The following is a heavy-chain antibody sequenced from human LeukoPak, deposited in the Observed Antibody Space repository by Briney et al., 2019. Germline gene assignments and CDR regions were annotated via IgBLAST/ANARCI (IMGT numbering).Heavy chain of an antibody. Sequence: GASVKVSCKASGYTFTSYGISWVRQAPGQGLGWMGGFIPIFGTANYAQKFQGRVTITADESTSTAYMELSSLRSEDTAVYYCARDLSFTGYSSSWVGYNWFDPWGQGTLVTVSS. CDR3: ARDLSFTGYSSSWVGYNWFDP. V-gene: IGHV1-69*13. J-gene: IGHJ5*02. CDR2: FIPIFGTA. CDR1: GYTFTSYG. D-gene: IGHD6-13*01.